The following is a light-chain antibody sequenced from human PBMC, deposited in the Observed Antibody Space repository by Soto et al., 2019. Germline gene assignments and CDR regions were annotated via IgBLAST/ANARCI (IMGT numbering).Light chain of an antibody. CDR2: DAS. CDR1: QSVSSY. V-gene: IGKV3-11*01. Sequence: EIVLTQSPATLSLSPGERATLSCRASQSVSSYLAWYQQKPGQAPRLLIYDASSRATGIPDRFSGGGSGTDFTLTINSLEPEDFAVYYCQQRTNWLTFGGGTKVDIK. CDR3: QQRTNWLT. J-gene: IGKJ4*01.